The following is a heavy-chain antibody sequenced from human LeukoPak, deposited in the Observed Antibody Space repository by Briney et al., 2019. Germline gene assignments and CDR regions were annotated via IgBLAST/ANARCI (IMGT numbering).Heavy chain of an antibody. CDR2: FDPGNGEI. CDR3: AAGGLYDLLPY. J-gene: IGHJ4*02. Sequence: ASAKVSCKVSGHTLTDLTMHWVRQAPGKGLEWMGGFDPGNGEIIYAQKFQGRVTMTEDASTDTAYMELSSLKSEDTAVHYCAAGGLYDLLPYWGQGTLVTVSS. V-gene: IGHV1-24*01. D-gene: IGHD3-3*01. CDR1: GHTLTDLT.